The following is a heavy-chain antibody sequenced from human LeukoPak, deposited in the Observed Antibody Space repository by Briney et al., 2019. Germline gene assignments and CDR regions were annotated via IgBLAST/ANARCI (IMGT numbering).Heavy chain of an antibody. CDR2: IWYDGSNK. Sequence: GGSLRLSCAASGFTFSSYGVHWVRQAPGKGLEWVAVIWYDGSNKYYADSVKGRFTISRDNSKNTLYLQMNSLRAEDTAVYYCARDKDPYYYGMDVWGQGTTVTVSS. CDR3: ARDKDPYYYGMDV. J-gene: IGHJ6*02. CDR1: GFTFSSYG. V-gene: IGHV3-33*01.